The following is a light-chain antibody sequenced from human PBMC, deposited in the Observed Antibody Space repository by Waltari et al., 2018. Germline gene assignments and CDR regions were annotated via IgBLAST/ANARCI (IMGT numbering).Light chain of an antibody. CDR3: SSYTSSSTLEGVV. V-gene: IGLV2-14*03. Sequence: QSALTQPASVSGSPGQSITISCTGTSSGVGGYNYVSWYQQHPGKAPKLMIYDVSNRPSGVSNRLSGSKSGNTASLTISGLQAEDEADYYCSSYTSSSTLEGVVFGGGTKLTVL. CDR2: DVS. J-gene: IGLJ2*01. CDR1: SSGVGGYNY.